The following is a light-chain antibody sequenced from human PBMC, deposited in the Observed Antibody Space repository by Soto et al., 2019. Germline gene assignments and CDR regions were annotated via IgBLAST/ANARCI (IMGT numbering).Light chain of an antibody. J-gene: IGKJ4*01. V-gene: IGKV3D-20*02. Sequence: EIVLTQSPSTLSLSPGERATLSCGASQSVTSSHLAWYQQKPGLAPRLLIYDASTRATGIPDRFSGSGSGTDFTLTISRLEPEDFAVYYCQQRSNWPLTFGGGTKVDVK. CDR3: QQRSNWPLT. CDR1: QSVTSSH. CDR2: DAS.